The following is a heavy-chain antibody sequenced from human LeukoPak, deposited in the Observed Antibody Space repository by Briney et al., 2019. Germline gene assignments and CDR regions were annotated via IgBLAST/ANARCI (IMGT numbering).Heavy chain of an antibody. CDR3: ARSDQAYSLYYYHAMDV. J-gene: IGHJ6*02. V-gene: IGHV3-48*01. CDR2: ISSSSSTI. CDR1: GFTFSSYS. Sequence: PGGSLRLSCAASGFTFSSYSMNWVRQAPGKGLEWVSYISSSSSTIYYADSVKGRFTISRDNAKNSLYLQMNSLRAEDTAVYYCARSDQAYSLYYYHAMDVWGQGITVTVSS. D-gene: IGHD5-18*01.